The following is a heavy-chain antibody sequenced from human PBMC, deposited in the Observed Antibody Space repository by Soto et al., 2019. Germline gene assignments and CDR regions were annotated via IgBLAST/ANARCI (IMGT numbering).Heavy chain of an antibody. Sequence: QVQLQESGPGLVKPSETLSLTCSVSGGSLSSSYWNWIRQPPGKGLEWIGYVQYSANIRYNPSLKSRVSISVDTSKNTFFLSLSSVTAADTAMYYCARDFNSWNDGIGGNWIDVWGQGTLVTVSS. CDR1: GGSLSSSY. D-gene: IGHD1-1*01. J-gene: IGHJ5*02. CDR3: ARDFNSWNDGIGGNWIDV. V-gene: IGHV4-59*01. CDR2: VQYSANI.